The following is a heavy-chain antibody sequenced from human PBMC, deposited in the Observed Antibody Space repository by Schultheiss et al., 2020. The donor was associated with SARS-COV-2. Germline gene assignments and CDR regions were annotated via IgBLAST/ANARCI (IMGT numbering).Heavy chain of an antibody. CDR3: ARVVGYSSSGDY. Sequence: GESLKISCAASGFTFSSYWMSWVRQAPGKGLEWVANIKQDGSEKYYVDSVKGRFTISRDNAKNSLYLQMNSLRAEDTAVYYCARVVGYSSSGDYWGQGTLVTVSS. V-gene: IGHV3-7*01. CDR2: IKQDGSEK. J-gene: IGHJ4*02. CDR1: GFTFSSYW. D-gene: IGHD6-13*01.